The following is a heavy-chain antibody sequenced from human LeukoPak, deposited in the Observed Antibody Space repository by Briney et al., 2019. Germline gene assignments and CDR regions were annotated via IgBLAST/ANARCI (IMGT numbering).Heavy chain of an antibody. D-gene: IGHD3-16*02. CDR2: IYYSGST. J-gene: IGHJ4*02. Sequence: SETLSLTCTVSGGSTSSSSYYWGWIRQPPGKGLEWIGSIYYSGSTYYNPSLKSRVTISVDTSKNQFSLKLSSVTAADTAVYYCARHVHDYIWGSYRHGRYDYWGQGTLVTVSS. CDR3: ARHVHDYIWGSYRHGRYDY. CDR1: GGSTSSSSYY. V-gene: IGHV4-39*01.